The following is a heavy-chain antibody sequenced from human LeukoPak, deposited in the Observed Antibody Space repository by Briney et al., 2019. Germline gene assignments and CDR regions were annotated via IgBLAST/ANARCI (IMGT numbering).Heavy chain of an antibody. D-gene: IGHD2-2*01. V-gene: IGHV3-23*01. Sequence: GGSLRLSCVASGFSFSSHGMSWVRQAPGKGLEWVSGIIGGAGGTYYADSVKGRFTISRDNSKNTLYLQMNSLRAEDAAVYYCAHGSMYQLDYWGQGTLVTVSS. CDR3: AHGSMYQLDY. J-gene: IGHJ4*02. CDR2: IIGGAGGT. CDR1: GFSFSSHG.